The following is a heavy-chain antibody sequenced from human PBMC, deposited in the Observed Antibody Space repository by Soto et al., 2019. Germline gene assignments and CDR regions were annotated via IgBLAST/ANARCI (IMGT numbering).Heavy chain of an antibody. V-gene: IGHV3-30*18. Sequence: SLRLSCAAYGFTFSSYGMHWVRQDQGKGLERVEVISYDGSNKYYADSVKGRFTISRDNSKNTLYLQMNSLRAEDTAVYYCAKNPPRKILTGSLPLTPWDVWGQGTTVTVSS. J-gene: IGHJ6*02. CDR2: ISYDGSNK. CDR1: GFTFSSYG. D-gene: IGHD3-9*01. CDR3: AKNPPRKILTGSLPLTPWDV.